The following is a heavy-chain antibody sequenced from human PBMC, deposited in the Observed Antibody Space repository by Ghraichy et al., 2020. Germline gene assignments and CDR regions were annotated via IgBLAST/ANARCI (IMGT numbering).Heavy chain of an antibody. V-gene: IGHV4-59*01. J-gene: IGHJ6*03. CDR3: ARDLPMVRGVSPKYYYMVV. Sequence: SETLSLTCTVSGGSISSYYWSWIRQPPGKGLEWIGYIYYSGSTNYNPSLKSRVTISVDTSKNQFSLKLSSVTAADTAVYYCARDLPMVRGVSPKYYYMVVGGKGTTVTVSS. CDR1: GGSISSYY. D-gene: IGHD3-10*01. CDR2: IYYSGST.